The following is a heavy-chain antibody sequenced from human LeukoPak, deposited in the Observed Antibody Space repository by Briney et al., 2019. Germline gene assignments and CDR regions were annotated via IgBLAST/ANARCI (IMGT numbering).Heavy chain of an antibody. CDR2: IYYSGST. V-gene: IGHV4-59*01. D-gene: IGHD6-13*01. CDR1: GGSISSYY. CDR3: ARCITAAEMDY. Sequence: SETLSLTCTVSGGSISSYYWSWIRQPPGKGLAWIGYIYYSGSTNYNPSLKSRVTLSVDTSKDQFSLKLSSVTAADTAVYYCARCITAAEMDYWGQGTLVTVSS. J-gene: IGHJ4*02.